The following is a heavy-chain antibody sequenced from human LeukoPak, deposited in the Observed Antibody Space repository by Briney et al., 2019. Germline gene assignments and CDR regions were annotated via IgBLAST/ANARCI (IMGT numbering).Heavy chain of an antibody. CDR2: INPSGGST. V-gene: IGHV1-46*01. CDR1: GYTFTSYY. Sequence: ASVKVSCKASGYTFTSYYMHWVRQAPGQGLEWMGIINPSGGSTSYAQKFQGRVTMTRDTSTSTVYMELRSLGSEDTAVYYCARSRGKGVRPLAPFDYWGQGTLVTVSS. J-gene: IGHJ4*02. CDR3: ARSRGKGVRPLAPFDY. D-gene: IGHD3-10*01.